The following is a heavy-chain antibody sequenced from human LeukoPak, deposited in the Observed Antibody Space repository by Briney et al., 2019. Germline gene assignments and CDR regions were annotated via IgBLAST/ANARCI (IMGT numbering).Heavy chain of an antibody. CDR2: ISSSGRGI. J-gene: IGHJ4*02. CDR3: AGDDSAWYAY. D-gene: IGHD6-19*01. Sequence: GGSLRLSCAASGFTFSSYEMNWVRQAPGKGLEWVSYISSSGRGIYYADSVKGRFTISRDNAKNSLYLQMNSLRAEDTAVYYCAGDDSAWYAYWGPGTLVTVSS. CDR1: GFTFSSYE. V-gene: IGHV3-48*03.